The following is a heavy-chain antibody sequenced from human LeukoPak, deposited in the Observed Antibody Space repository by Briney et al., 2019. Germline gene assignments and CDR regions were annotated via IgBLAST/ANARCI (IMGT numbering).Heavy chain of an antibody. CDR3: AKDLVYDSSGNYTPGAFDI. CDR1: GFTFSSYA. J-gene: IGHJ3*02. Sequence: GGSLRLSCAASGFTFSSYAMSWVRQAPGKGLEWVSAISGSGGSTYYADSVKGRFTISRENSKNTLYLQMNSLRAEDTAVYYCAKDLVYDSSGNYTPGAFDIWGQGTTVTVSS. D-gene: IGHD3-22*01. V-gene: IGHV3-23*01. CDR2: ISGSGGST.